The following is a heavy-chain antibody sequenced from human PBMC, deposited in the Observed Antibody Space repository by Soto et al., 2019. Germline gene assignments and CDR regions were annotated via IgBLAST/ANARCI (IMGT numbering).Heavy chain of an antibody. CDR2: FDPEDGET. CDR3: ATYKLRGGYDPQPYYYYYMDV. V-gene: IGHV1-24*01. CDR1: GYTLTELS. J-gene: IGHJ6*03. D-gene: IGHD5-12*01. Sequence: ASVKVSCKVSGYTLTELSMHWVRQAPGKGLEWMGGFDPEDGETIYAQKFQGRVTMTEDTSTDTAYMELSSLRSEDTAVYYCATYKLRGGYDPQPYYYYYMDVWGKGTTVTVSS.